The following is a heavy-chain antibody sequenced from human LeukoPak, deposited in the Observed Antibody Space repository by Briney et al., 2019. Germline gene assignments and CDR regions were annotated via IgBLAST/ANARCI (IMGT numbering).Heavy chain of an antibody. J-gene: IGHJ4*02. Sequence: ASVKVSCKASGGTFSSYAISWVRQAPGQGLEWMGRIIPILGIANYAQKFQGRVTITADKSTSTAYMELSSLRSEDTAVYYCARWMTTVITPDYWGQGTLVTVSS. CDR1: GGTFSSYA. D-gene: IGHD4-11*01. CDR3: ARWMTTVITPDY. CDR2: IIPILGIA. V-gene: IGHV1-69*04.